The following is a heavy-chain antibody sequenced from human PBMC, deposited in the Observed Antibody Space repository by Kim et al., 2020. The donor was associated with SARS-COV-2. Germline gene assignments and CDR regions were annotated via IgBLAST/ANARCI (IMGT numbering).Heavy chain of an antibody. Sequence: KGRLTISRYNGKNSMYLQMNSLRAEDTAVYYCARGGLRYFDWLLEYYFDYWGQGTLVTVSS. J-gene: IGHJ4*02. D-gene: IGHD3-9*01. V-gene: IGHV3-48*03. CDR3: ARGGLRYFDWLLEYYFDY.